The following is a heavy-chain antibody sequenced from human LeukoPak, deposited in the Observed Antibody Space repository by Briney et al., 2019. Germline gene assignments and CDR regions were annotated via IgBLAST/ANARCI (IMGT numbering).Heavy chain of an antibody. Sequence: GGSLRLSCAASGFTFSSYAMSWVRQAPGKGLEWVSGINWNGGSTGYADSVKGRFTISRDNSKNTLYLQMNSLRAEDTAVYYCAKVQWELPLFDYWGQGTLVTVSS. V-gene: IGHV3-23*01. D-gene: IGHD1-26*01. CDR2: INWNGGST. CDR3: AKVQWELPLFDY. CDR1: GFTFSSYA. J-gene: IGHJ4*02.